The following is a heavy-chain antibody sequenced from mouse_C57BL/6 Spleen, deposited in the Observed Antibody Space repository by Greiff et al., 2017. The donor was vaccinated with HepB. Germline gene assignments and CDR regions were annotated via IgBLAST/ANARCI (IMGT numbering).Heavy chain of an antibody. CDR3: ARYAYGSSYVDY. CDR2: IRNKANGYTT. J-gene: IGHJ2*01. Sequence: EVKVVESGGGLVQPGGSLSLSCAASGFTFTDYYMSWVRQPPGKALEWLGFIRNKANGYTTEYSASVKGRFTISRDNSQSILYLQMNALRAEDSATYYCARYAYGSSYVDYWGQGTTLTVSS. D-gene: IGHD1-1*01. V-gene: IGHV7-3*01. CDR1: GFTFTDYY.